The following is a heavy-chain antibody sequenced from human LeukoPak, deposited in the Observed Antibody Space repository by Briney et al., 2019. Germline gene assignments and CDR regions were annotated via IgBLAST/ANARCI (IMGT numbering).Heavy chain of an antibody. D-gene: IGHD4-11*01. J-gene: IGHJ4*02. CDR2: ISYDGSNK. Sequence: SLTLSCAASGFTFSIYAMSWVRQAPGKGLEWVAVISYDGSNKYYADSVKGRFTISRDNSKNTLYLQMNSLRAEDAAVYYCAKILPDTVTADYWGQGTLVTVFS. CDR3: AKILPDTVTADY. CDR1: GFTFSIYA. V-gene: IGHV3-30*18.